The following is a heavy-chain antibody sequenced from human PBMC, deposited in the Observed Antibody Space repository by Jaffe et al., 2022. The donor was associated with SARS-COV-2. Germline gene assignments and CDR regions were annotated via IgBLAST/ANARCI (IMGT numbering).Heavy chain of an antibody. J-gene: IGHJ1*01. V-gene: IGHV3-30-3*01. CDR1: GFTFSSYA. CDR2: ISYDGSNK. D-gene: IGHD3-22*01. Sequence: QVQLVESGGGVVQPGRSLRLSCAASGFTFSSYAMHWVRQAPGKGLEWVAVISYDGSNKYYADSVKGRFTISRDNSKNTLYLQMNSLRAEDTAVYYCARGSKYYDSSGYYLPDREYFQHWGQGTLVTVSS. CDR3: ARGSKYYDSSGYYLPDREYFQH.